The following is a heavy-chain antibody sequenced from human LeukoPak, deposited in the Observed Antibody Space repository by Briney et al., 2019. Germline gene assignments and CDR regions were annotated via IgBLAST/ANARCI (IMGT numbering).Heavy chain of an antibody. CDR1: GFTFDDYA. V-gene: IGHV3-43*02. Sequence: PGGSLRLSCAASGFTFDDYAMHWVRQAPGKGLEWVSLISGDGGSTYYADSVKGRFTISRDKSKNSLYLQMNSLRTEDTALYYCAKDIQLWRDFDYWGQGTLVTVSS. CDR3: AKDIQLWRDFDY. J-gene: IGHJ4*02. D-gene: IGHD5-18*01. CDR2: ISGDGGST.